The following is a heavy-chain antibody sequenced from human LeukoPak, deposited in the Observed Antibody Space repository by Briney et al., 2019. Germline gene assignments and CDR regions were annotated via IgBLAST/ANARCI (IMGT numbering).Heavy chain of an antibody. V-gene: IGHV1-46*01. Sequence: ASVKVSCKASGYTFTSHGISWVRQAPGQGLEWMGIIKPSGGDTNYAQKFQGRVFMTRDTSTSTVYMELSSLKSEDTAVYYCARVRDGYNDAYDIWGQGTMVTVSS. CDR1: GYTFTSHG. D-gene: IGHD5-24*01. CDR2: IKPSGGDT. CDR3: ARVRDGYNDAYDI. J-gene: IGHJ3*02.